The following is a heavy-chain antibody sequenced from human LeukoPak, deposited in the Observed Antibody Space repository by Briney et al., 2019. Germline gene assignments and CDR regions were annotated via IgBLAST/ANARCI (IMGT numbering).Heavy chain of an antibody. Sequence: SETLSLTCTVSGGSISSSSYYWGWIRQPPRTGLEWIGSIYYSGSTYYNPSLKSRVTISVDTSKNQFSLKLSSVTAADTAVYYCARQGSNDFWSGHNWFDPWGQGTLVTVSS. J-gene: IGHJ5*02. D-gene: IGHD3-3*01. CDR3: ARQGSNDFWSGHNWFDP. V-gene: IGHV4-39*01. CDR1: GGSISSSSYY. CDR2: IYYSGST.